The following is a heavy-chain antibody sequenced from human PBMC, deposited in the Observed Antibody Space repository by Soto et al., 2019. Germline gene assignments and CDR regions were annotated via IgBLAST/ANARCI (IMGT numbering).Heavy chain of an antibody. CDR3: AREYGYNDGDAFDI. CDR1: GYTFTSYG. Sequence: ALVKVSCKASGYTFTSYGISWVRQAPGQGLEWMGWISAYNGNTNYAQKLQGRVTMTTDTSTSTAYMELRRLRSDDTAVYYCAREYGYNDGDAFDIWGQGTMVTVSS. V-gene: IGHV1-18*04. CDR2: ISAYNGNT. J-gene: IGHJ3*02. D-gene: IGHD6-25*01.